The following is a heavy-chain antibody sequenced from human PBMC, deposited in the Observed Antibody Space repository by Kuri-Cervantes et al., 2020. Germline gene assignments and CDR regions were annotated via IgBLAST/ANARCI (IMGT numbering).Heavy chain of an antibody. V-gene: IGHV3-9*01. CDR2: ISWNSGSI. D-gene: IGHD3-22*01. Sequence: SLKISCAASGFTFDDYAMHWVRQAPGKGLEWVSGISWNSGSIGYADSVKGRFTISRDNAKNSLYLQMKGLRVEDTAFYYCVRDDRYYYDSTGYYPLGFWGQGTLVTVSS. J-gene: IGHJ4*02. CDR3: VRDDRYYYDSTGYYPLGF. CDR1: GFTFDDYA.